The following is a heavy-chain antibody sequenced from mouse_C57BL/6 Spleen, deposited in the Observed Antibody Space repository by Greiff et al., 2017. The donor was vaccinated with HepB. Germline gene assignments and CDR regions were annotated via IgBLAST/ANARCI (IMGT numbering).Heavy chain of an antibody. CDR2: IDPSDSYT. D-gene: IGHD2-4*01. Sequence: QVQLQQPGAELVRPGTSVKLSCKASGYTFTSYWMHWVKQRPGQGLEWIGVIDPSDSYTNYNQKFKGKATLTVDTSSSTAYMQLSSLTSEDSAVYYCARRIYYYYDDYFDYWGQGTTLTVSS. CDR1: GYTFTSYW. J-gene: IGHJ2*01. CDR3: ARRIYYYYDDYFDY. V-gene: IGHV1-59*01.